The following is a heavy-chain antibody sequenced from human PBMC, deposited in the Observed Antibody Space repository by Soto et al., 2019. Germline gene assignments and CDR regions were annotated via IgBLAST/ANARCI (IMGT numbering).Heavy chain of an antibody. CDR2: INAANGDT. CDR1: GYTFTSYG. V-gene: IGHV1-3*01. J-gene: IGHJ5*02. CDR3: VRRHVSATGIDWFDP. Sequence: ASVKVSCKASGYTFTSYGIHWVRQAPGQRLEWMGWINAANGDTKYSPKFQGRVTITRDTSASTAYMELSSLRSEDTAVYYCVRRHVSATGIDWFDPWGQGTLVTGSP. D-gene: IGHD6-13*01.